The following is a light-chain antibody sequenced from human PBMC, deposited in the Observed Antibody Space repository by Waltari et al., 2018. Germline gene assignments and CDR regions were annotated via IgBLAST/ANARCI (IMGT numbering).Light chain of an antibody. CDR1: QSGSSN. CDR3: QQYDAWPPFT. V-gene: IGKV3-15*01. CDR2: GAS. J-gene: IGKJ3*01. Sequence: EIVMAHSPATLSVSPGERATLSCRASQSGSSNLAWYQQKPGQAPRLLIYGASTRATGIPARFSGSGSGTEFTLTISSLQSEDFAVYYCQQYDAWPPFTFGPGTKVGIK.